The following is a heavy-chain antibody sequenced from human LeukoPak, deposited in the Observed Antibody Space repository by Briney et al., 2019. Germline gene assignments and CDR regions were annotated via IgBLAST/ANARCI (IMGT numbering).Heavy chain of an antibody. CDR3: ARDAPLGDYFDY. J-gene: IGHJ4*02. V-gene: IGHV3-30*01. CDR2: ISYDGSNK. CDR1: GFTFSSCA. Sequence: GGSLRLSCAASGFTFSSCAMHWVRQAPGKGLEWVAVISYDGSNKYYADSVKGRFTISRDNSKNTLYLQMNSLRAEDTAVYYCARDAPLGDYFDYWGQGTLVTVSS.